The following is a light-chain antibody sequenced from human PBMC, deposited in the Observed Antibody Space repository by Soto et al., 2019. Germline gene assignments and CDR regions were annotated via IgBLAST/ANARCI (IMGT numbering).Light chain of an antibody. CDR2: RDN. CDR1: ISNIATNY. J-gene: IGLJ1*01. CDR3: AAWDDTVRSYV. V-gene: IGLV1-47*01. Sequence: QSVLTQPPSVSGTPGQRVTISCSGGISNIATNYVHWFQQLPGTAPKVLSNRDNQRPSGVPDRFSGSKSGTSASLAISGLRSEYEDEYYCAAWDDTVRSYVFGTGTKLTVL.